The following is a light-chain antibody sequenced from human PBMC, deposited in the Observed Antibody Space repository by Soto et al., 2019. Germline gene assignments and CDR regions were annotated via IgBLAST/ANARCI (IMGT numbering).Light chain of an antibody. J-gene: IGKJ1*01. Sequence: EIVLTQSPATLSLSPGEKATLSCRASPSVSIYLAWYQQKPGQAPRLLIYDASIRATGIPARFSGTGSETDFTLTITRIEPEDFGVYYWQQSSNWPWTFGQGNKVEIK. CDR3: QQSSNWPWT. V-gene: IGKV3-11*01. CDR1: PSVSIY. CDR2: DAS.